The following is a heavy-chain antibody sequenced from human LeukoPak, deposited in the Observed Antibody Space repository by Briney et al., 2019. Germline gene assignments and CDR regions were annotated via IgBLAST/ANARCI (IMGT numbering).Heavy chain of an antibody. Sequence: GASVKVSCKASGYTFTSYGISWVRQAPGQGLEWMGWISAYNGNTNYAQKLQGRVTMTTDTSTSTAYVELRSLRSDDTAVYYCARSGLYYYDSSGWVPFDYWGQGTLVTVSS. CDR2: ISAYNGNT. V-gene: IGHV1-18*01. J-gene: IGHJ4*02. CDR1: GYTFTSYG. D-gene: IGHD3-22*01. CDR3: ARSGLYYYDSSGWVPFDY.